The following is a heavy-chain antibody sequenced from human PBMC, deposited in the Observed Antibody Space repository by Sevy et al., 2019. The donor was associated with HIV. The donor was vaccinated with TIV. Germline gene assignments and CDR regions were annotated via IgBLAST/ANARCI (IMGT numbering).Heavy chain of an antibody. CDR2: ITAPGGIA. Sequence: GGSLRLSCAASGFSINNYAMTWVRQAPGKGLEWVSNITAPGGIAYVADSVKGRFTISSDTSVNKVFLQMDSLRVEDTAIYYCAKAQGEWGTPFALDVWGQGTTVTVSS. CDR1: GFSINNYA. J-gene: IGHJ6*02. D-gene: IGHD3-16*01. V-gene: IGHV3-23*01. CDR3: AKAQGEWGTPFALDV.